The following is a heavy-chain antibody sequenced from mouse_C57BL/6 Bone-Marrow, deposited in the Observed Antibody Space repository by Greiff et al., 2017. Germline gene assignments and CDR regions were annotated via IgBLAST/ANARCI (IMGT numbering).Heavy chain of an antibody. CDR1: GFSLTSYA. D-gene: IGHD1-1*01. J-gene: IGHJ3*01. CDR3: ARHSLLVGDGSSPFAY. CDR2: IWTGGGT. V-gene: IGHV2-9-1*01. Sequence: VQLQQSGPGLVAPSQSLSITCTVSGFSLTSYAISWVRQPPGKGLEWLGVIWTGGGTNYNSALKSRLSISTDNSNSPVFLKMNSLHTDDTASYYGARHSLLVGDGSSPFAYWGQGTLVTVSA.